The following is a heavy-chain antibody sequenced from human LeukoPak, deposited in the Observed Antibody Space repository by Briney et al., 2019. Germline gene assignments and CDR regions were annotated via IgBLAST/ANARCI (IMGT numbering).Heavy chain of an antibody. J-gene: IGHJ5*02. CDR2: ISYSGST. V-gene: IGHV4-59*01. CDR3: AREGTAGTNLNWFDH. D-gene: IGHD1-1*01. CDR1: GGSISSYY. Sequence: KPSGPLSLTCPVSGGSISSYYWSWIRQPPGKGQEWIGYISYSGSTNFNPSLKSRVTISVDTSKNQFSLKLSSVTAADTAVYYCAREGTAGTNLNWFDHWGQGTLVTVSS.